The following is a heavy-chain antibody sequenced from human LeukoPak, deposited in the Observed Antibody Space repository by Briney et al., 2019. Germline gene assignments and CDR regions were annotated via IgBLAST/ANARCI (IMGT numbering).Heavy chain of an antibody. CDR3: ARDGYSYGYSLGWFDP. CDR1: GGSISSYY. D-gene: IGHD5-18*01. CDR2: IYYSGST. V-gene: IGHV4-59*01. J-gene: IGHJ5*02. Sequence: SETLSLTCTVSGGSISSYYWSWIRQPPGKGLEWIGYIYYSGSTNYNPSLKSRVTISVDTSKNQFSLKLSSVTAADTAVYYCARDGYSYGYSLGWFDPWGQGTLSPSPQ.